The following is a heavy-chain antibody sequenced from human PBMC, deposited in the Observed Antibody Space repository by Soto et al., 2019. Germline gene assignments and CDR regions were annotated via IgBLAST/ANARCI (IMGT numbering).Heavy chain of an antibody. J-gene: IGHJ4*02. D-gene: IGHD3-10*01. CDR1: GFTFSSYA. CDR2: ISYDGSNK. Sequence: QVQVVESGGGVVQPGRSLRLSCAASGFTFSSYAMQWVRQAPGKGLEWVAVISYDGSNKYYADSVKGRFTISRDNSKNTLYLQMNSLRAEDTAVYYCARPDYGSGSYPDYWGQGTLVTVSS. CDR3: ARPDYGSGSYPDY. V-gene: IGHV3-30-3*01.